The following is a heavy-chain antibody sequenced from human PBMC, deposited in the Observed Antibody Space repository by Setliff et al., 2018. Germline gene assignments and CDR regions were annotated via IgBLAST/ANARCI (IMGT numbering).Heavy chain of an antibody. J-gene: IGHJ4*02. V-gene: IGHV4-59*11. Sequence: SETLSLTCTVSGGSISSHYWSWIRQPPGKGLEWIGSIYYSGSTNYNPSLKSRVTISVGTSKNQFSLKLSSVTAADTALYYCTVYNTGSSKDHYWGQGTPVTVSS. CDR1: GGSISSHY. CDR2: IYYSGST. D-gene: IGHD2-8*02. CDR3: TVYNTGSSKDHY.